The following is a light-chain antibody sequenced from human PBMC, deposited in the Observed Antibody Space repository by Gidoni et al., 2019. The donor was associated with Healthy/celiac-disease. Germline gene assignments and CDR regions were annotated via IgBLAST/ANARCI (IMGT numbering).Light chain of an antibody. CDR2: DAS. CDR3: QQYDNLPFT. V-gene: IGKV1-33*01. Sequence: DIQMTHSPSSLSASVGDRVTITGQASQDISNYLNWYQQKPGKAPKLLIYDASNLETGVPSRFSGSGSGTDFTFTISSLQPEDIATYYCQQYDNLPFTFGPGTKVDIK. J-gene: IGKJ3*01. CDR1: QDISNY.